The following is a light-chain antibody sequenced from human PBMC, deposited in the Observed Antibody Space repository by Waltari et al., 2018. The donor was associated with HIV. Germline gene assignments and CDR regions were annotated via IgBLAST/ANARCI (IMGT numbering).Light chain of an antibody. CDR2: DVS. CDR3: QQYKNFPIT. Sequence: AIHLTQSPSPLSASLGDRVTLTCRASQAISTSLAWYQQRPGSPPKLLIYDVSSLDRGVPSRFSGSGFDTHFTLTINGLRAEDFATYHCQQYKNFPITFGRGTRLEIK. V-gene: IGKV1D-13*01. J-gene: IGKJ5*01. CDR1: QAISTS.